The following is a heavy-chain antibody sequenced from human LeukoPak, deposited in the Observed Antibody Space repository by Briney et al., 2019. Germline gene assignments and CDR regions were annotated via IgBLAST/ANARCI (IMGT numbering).Heavy chain of an antibody. CDR3: ARDSPFAYCGGDCAEYFDY. CDR2: INPNSGGT. V-gene: IGHV1-2*02. Sequence: ASVKVSCKASGYTFTDYYMHWVRQAPGQGLEWMGWINPNSGGTNYAQKFQGRVTMTRDTSISTAYMELSRLRSDDTAVYYCARDSPFAYCGGDCAEYFDYWGQGTLVTVSS. D-gene: IGHD2-21*01. CDR1: GYTFTDYY. J-gene: IGHJ4*02.